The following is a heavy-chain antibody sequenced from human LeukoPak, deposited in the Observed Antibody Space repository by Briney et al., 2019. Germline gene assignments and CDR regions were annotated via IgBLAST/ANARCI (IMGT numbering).Heavy chain of an antibody. Sequence: ASVKVSCKASGYTFTSYDINWVRQATGQGLEWMGWMNPNSGNTGYAQKFQGRVTMTRNTSISTAYMELSSLRSEDTAVYYCARGVGATGMVDYWGQGTLVTVSS. D-gene: IGHD1-26*01. CDR1: GYTFTSYD. CDR2: MNPNSGNT. CDR3: ARGVGATGMVDY. J-gene: IGHJ4*02. V-gene: IGHV1-8*01.